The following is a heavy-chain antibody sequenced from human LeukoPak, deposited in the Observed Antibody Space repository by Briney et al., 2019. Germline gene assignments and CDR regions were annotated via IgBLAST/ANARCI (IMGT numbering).Heavy chain of an antibody. D-gene: IGHD3-16*01. CDR3: ARGSRLPLDF. CDR1: GDSFIENY. J-gene: IGHJ4*02. V-gene: IGHV4-34*01. CDR2: ISHSGST. Sequence: PSETLSLTCAVYGDSFIENYWSWIRQDPGKGLEWIGEISHSGSTNYTNYNPSLKSRVTISVDTSKNQFSLRLSSVTAADTAVYYCARGSRLPLDFWDQGSVVTVSS.